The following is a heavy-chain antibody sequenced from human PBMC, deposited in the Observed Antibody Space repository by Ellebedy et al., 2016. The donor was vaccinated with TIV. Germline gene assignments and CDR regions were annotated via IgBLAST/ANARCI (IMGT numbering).Heavy chain of an antibody. CDR3: ARLGMATVRTFVEDY. CDR1: GGSFSAYY. J-gene: IGHJ4*02. Sequence: SETLSLTCAVYGGSFSAYYWIWIRQPPGKGLEWIGYIYYSGSTYYNPSLKSRVTISVDTSKNQFSLKLSSVTAADTAVYYCARLGMATVRTFVEDYWGQGTLVTVSS. D-gene: IGHD5-24*01. V-gene: IGHV4-59*08. CDR2: IYYSGST.